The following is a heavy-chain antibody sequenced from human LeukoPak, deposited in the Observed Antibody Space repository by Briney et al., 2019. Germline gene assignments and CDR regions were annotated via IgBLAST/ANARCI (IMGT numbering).Heavy chain of an antibody. CDR3: AREVLSTTWYIDY. V-gene: IGHV6-1*01. CDR1: GDSVSSNSAA. Sequence: SQTLSLTCAISGDSVSSNSAAWNWIRQSPSRGLEWLGRTLYRSKWYNDYAVSVKGRITINPDRFMNQVSLQLNSVTPDDTAVYYCAREVLSTTWYIDYWGQGTLVTVSS. CDR2: TLYRSKWYN. J-gene: IGHJ4*02. D-gene: IGHD2/OR15-2a*01.